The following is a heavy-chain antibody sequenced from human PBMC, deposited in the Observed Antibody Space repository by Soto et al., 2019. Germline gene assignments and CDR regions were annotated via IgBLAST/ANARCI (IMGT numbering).Heavy chain of an antibody. CDR1: GGSISSYC. V-gene: IGHV4-59*08. CDR3: ARRVYSGYDIDY. J-gene: IGHJ4*02. Sequence: SETLPLTCTVSGGSISSYCLSWIRQPPGKGLEWIGCIYYSGSTNYNPSLKSRVTISVDTSKNQFSLKLSSVTAADTAVYYCARRVYSGYDIDYWGQGTLVTVSS. CDR2: IYYSGST. D-gene: IGHD5-12*01.